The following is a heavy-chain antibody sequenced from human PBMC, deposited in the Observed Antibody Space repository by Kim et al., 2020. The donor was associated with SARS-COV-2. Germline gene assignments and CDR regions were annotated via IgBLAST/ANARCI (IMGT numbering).Heavy chain of an antibody. V-gene: IGHV1-69*13. Sequence: SVKVSCKASGGTFSSFAISWVRQAPGQGLEWMGGIIPIFGTANYAQKFQGRVTITADESTSTAYMELSSLRSEDTAVYYCASYSPGFGELLPPHFDYWGQGTLVTVSS. CDR2: IIPIFGTA. J-gene: IGHJ4*02. CDR3: ASYSPGFGELLPPHFDY. CDR1: GGTFSSFA. D-gene: IGHD3-10*01.